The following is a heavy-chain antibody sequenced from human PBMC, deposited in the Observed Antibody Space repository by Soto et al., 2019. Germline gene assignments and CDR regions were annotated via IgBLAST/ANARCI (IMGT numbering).Heavy chain of an antibody. CDR1: GFPFSSYS. Sequence: PVGSLRLSCAASGFPFSSYSMNWVRQAPGKGLEWVSYISSSSSTIYYADSVKGRFTISRDNAKNSLYLQMNSLRAEDTAVYYCARDPREYYFDYWGQGTLVTVSS. J-gene: IGHJ4*02. CDR2: ISSSSSTI. V-gene: IGHV3-48*04. CDR3: ARDPREYYFDY.